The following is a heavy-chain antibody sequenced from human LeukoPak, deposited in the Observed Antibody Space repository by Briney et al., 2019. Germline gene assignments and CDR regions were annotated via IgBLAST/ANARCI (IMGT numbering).Heavy chain of an antibody. CDR1: GFTFSNYA. CDR3: AKDLVRGYSSSWYFDY. D-gene: IGHD6-13*01. Sequence: GGSLRLSCAVSGFTFSNYAMSWVRQAPGKGLEWVAVISYDGSNKYYADSVKGRFTISRDNSKNTLYLQMNSLRAEDTAVYYCAKDLVRGYSSSWYFDYWGQGTLVTVSS. V-gene: IGHV3-30*18. J-gene: IGHJ4*02. CDR2: ISYDGSNK.